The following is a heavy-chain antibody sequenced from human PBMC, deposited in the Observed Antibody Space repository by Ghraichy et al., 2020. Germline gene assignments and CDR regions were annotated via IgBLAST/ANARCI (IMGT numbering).Heavy chain of an antibody. D-gene: IGHD2-8*01. V-gene: IGHV3-48*02. CDR1: GFTFSSHS. Sequence: GGSLRLSCAASGFTFSSHSMNWVRQAPGKGLEWVSHLSSSSSIIYYADSVKGRFTISRDNANNSLYLQMNSLRDEDTAVYYCVRAPLISNRYYFDYWAQGTLDTVSS. CDR2: LSSSSSII. J-gene: IGHJ4*02. CDR3: VRAPLISNRYYFDY.